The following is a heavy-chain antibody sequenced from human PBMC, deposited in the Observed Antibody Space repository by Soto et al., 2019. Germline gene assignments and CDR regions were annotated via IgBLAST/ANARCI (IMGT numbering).Heavy chain of an antibody. CDR3: AREQQLGRQFDY. CDR1: GGSISSYY. Sequence: SETLSLTCTVSGGSISSYYWSWIRQPPGKGLEWIGYIYYSGSTNYNPSLKSRVTISVDTSKNQFSLKLSSVTAADTAVYYCAREQQLGRQFDYWGQGTLVTVS. J-gene: IGHJ4*02. D-gene: IGHD6-13*01. CDR2: IYYSGST. V-gene: IGHV4-59*01.